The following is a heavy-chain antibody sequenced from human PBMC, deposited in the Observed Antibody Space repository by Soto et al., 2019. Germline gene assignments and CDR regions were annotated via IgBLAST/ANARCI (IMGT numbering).Heavy chain of an antibody. Sequence: QVELVESGGGVVQPGRSLRLSCEASGFTFRSYGMSWVRQAPGKGLEWVAVLWPDGSHETYADSVKGRFTISRDNSKNTVFLQMNSLRAEDTAVYYCARSTVEWLLVFDFWGQGTQVTVSS. CDR1: GFTFRSYG. CDR3: ARSTVEWLLVFDF. CDR2: LWPDGSHE. V-gene: IGHV3-33*01. D-gene: IGHD3-3*01. J-gene: IGHJ4*02.